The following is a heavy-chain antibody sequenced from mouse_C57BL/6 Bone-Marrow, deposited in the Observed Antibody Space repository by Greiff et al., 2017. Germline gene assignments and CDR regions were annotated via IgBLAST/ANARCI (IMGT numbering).Heavy chain of an antibody. CDR1: GYAFSSSW. CDR3: ARENYYGSKGY. CDR2: IYPGDGDT. J-gene: IGHJ2*01. Sequence: VQGVESGPELVKPGASVKISFKASGYAFSSSWMNWVKQRPGKGLEWIGRIYPGDGDTNYNGKFKGKATLTADKSSSTAYMQLSSLTSEDSAVYFCARENYYGSKGYWGQGTTLTVSS. D-gene: IGHD1-1*01. V-gene: IGHV1-82*01.